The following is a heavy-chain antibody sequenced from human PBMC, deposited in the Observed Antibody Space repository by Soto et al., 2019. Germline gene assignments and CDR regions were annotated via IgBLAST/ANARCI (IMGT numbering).Heavy chain of an antibody. CDR2: IYHSGST. CDR1: GPSCSGYA. Sequence: WGTLCLTWEREGPSCSGYAWNAIRQPXGKGLEGIGEIYHSGSTSYNPSLKSRVTMSADTAKNQISLKMTSVTGSDTAVYYLARTYESNGYGNEFDTWGQGILVTVSS. V-gene: IGHV4-34*10. J-gene: IGHJ5*02. CDR3: ARTYESNGYGNEFDT. D-gene: IGHD3-22*01.